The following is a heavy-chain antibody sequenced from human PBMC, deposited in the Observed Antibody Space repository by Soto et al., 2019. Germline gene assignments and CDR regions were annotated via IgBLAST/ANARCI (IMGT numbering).Heavy chain of an antibody. CDR2: IWYDGSNK. V-gene: IGHV3-33*01. Sequence: QVQLVESGGGVVQPGRSLRLSCAASGFTFSSYGTHWVRQAPGKGLEWVAVIWYDGSNKYYADSVKGRFTISRDNSKNTLYLQMNSLRAEDTAVYYCASKTNDYSNYFDAFDIWGQGTMVTVSS. CDR3: ASKTNDYSNYFDAFDI. J-gene: IGHJ3*02. D-gene: IGHD4-4*01. CDR1: GFTFSSYG.